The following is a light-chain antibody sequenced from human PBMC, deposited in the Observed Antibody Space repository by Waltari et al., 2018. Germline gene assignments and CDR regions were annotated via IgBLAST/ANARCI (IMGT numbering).Light chain of an antibody. Sequence: QSALTQPRSVSGSPGQSVTISCTGTSSNVGPYNYAPWYQQLPGKAPKLMIADVFKRPSGVPDRFSGSKSGYTASLTISGLQAEDQADYYCCSYAGTYRWVFGGGTKVTVL. V-gene: IGLV2-11*01. CDR1: SSNVGPYNY. CDR2: DVF. CDR3: CSYAGTYRWV. J-gene: IGLJ3*02.